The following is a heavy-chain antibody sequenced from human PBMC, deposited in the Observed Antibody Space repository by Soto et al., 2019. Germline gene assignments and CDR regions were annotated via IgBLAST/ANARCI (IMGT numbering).Heavy chain of an antibody. CDR3: ARVMGATTKSAYYYGMDV. Sequence: KTSETLSLTCTVSGGSVSSGSYYWSWIRQPPGKGLEWIGYIYYSGSTNYNPSLKSRVTISVDTSKNQFSLKLSSVTAADTAVYYCARVMGATTKSAYYYGMDVWGQGTTVTVSS. V-gene: IGHV4-61*01. CDR2: IYYSGST. D-gene: IGHD1-26*01. CDR1: GGSVSSGSYY. J-gene: IGHJ6*02.